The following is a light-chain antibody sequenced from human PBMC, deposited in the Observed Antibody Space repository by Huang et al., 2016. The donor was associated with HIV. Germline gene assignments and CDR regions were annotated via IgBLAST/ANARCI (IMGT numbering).Light chain of an antibody. Sequence: DIQMTQSPSTLSASVGDRVTITCRASQSISTLLAWYQQKPGKATKLLIYKASSLESGVPSRFSGSGSGTEFTLNISSLQPNDLATYYCQQYKSYSVTFGQGTKLEIK. CDR1: QSISTL. J-gene: IGKJ2*01. CDR2: KAS. V-gene: IGKV1-5*03. CDR3: QQYKSYSVT.